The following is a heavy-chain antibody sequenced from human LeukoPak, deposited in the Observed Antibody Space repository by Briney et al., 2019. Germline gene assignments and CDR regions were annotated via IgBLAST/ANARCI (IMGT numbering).Heavy chain of an antibody. CDR1: GYVFTNNY. Sequence: ASVKVSCKASGYVFTNNYMLWVRQAPGQGLEWMGIINPSGGSTSYAQKFQGRVTMTRDTSTSTVYMELSSLRSEDTAVYYCARGGSPPFYWGQGTLVTVSS. CDR3: ARGGSPPFY. D-gene: IGHD3-10*01. CDR2: INPSGGST. V-gene: IGHV1-46*01. J-gene: IGHJ4*02.